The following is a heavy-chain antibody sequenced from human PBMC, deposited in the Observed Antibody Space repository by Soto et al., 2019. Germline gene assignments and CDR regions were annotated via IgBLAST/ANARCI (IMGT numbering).Heavy chain of an antibody. CDR3: AKGPQSSGWHYFDY. J-gene: IGHJ4*02. D-gene: IGHD6-19*01. CDR2: ISGSGGNT. V-gene: IGHV3-23*01. Sequence: GGSLRLSCAASGFTLSSYAMSWVRQAPGKGLEWVSTISGSGGNTYYADSVKGRFTISRDSSENTLYLQMISLRAEDMAIYYCAKGPQSSGWHYFDYWGQGTLVTV. CDR1: GFTLSSYA.